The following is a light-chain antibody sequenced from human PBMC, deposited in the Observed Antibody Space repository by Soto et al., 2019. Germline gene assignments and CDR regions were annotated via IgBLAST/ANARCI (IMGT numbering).Light chain of an antibody. CDR2: TDN. Sequence: QPVLTKPPSASGTPGQRVTISCSGSSSNVENNFLNWYRHLPGTAPKLLLYTDNQRPSGVPDRFSGSKSGTSASLAISGLHSDDEADYYCAAWDDSLNGLLFGGGTKVTVL. J-gene: IGLJ3*02. V-gene: IGLV1-44*01. CDR3: AAWDDSLNGLL. CDR1: SSNVENNF.